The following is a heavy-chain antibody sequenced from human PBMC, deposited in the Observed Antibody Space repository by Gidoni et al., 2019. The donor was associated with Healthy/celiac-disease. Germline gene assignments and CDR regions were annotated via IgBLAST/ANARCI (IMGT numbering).Heavy chain of an antibody. CDR1: GYSFTSYW. D-gene: IGHD6-6*01. CDR2: IYPGDSDT. CDR3: ASNEYSSSPSDAFDI. J-gene: IGHJ3*02. Sequence: EVQLVQSGAEVKKPGESLKISCKGSGYSFTSYWIGWVRQMHGKGLEWMGIIYPGDSDTRYSPSFQGQVTISADKSISTAYLQWSSLKASDTAMYYCASNEYSSSPSDAFDIWGQGTMVTVSS. V-gene: IGHV5-51*01.